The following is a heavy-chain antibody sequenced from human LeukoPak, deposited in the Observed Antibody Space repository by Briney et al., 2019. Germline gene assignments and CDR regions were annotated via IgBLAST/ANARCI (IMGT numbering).Heavy chain of an antibody. J-gene: IGHJ5*02. D-gene: IGHD2-2*02. CDR2: IIPIFGTA. CDR1: GGTSSSYA. Sequence: SVKVSCKASGGTSSSYAISWVRQAPGQGREWMGGIIPIFGTANYAQKFQGRVTITADESTSTAYMELSSLRSEDTAVYYCAREQTAAIGNWFDPWGQGTLVTVSS. CDR3: AREQTAAIGNWFDP. V-gene: IGHV1-69*01.